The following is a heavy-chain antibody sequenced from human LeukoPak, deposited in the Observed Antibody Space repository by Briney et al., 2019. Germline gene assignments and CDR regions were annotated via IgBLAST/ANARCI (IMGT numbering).Heavy chain of an antibody. CDR3: AKDRYYDSSGYYATDY. CDR2: ISYDGSNK. Sequence: PGGSLRLSCAASGFTFSSYSMNWVRQAPGKGLEWVAVISYDGSNKYYADSVKGRFTISRDNSKNTLYLQMNSLRAEDTAVYYCAKDRYYDSSGYYATDYWGQGTLVTVSS. J-gene: IGHJ4*02. V-gene: IGHV3-30*18. CDR1: GFTFSSYS. D-gene: IGHD3-22*01.